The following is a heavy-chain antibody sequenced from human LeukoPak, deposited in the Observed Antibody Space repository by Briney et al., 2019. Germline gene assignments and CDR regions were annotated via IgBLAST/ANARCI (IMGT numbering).Heavy chain of an antibody. Sequence: PGRSLRLSCVGSGFTFSNKWMTWVRQAPGKGPEWVATIKKDGSQTYYVDSVKGRFTISRDNAQNSLYLQMNGLRVEDTAIYSCARVGWEILNLHFDPWGQGTLVTVSS. CDR1: GFTFSNKW. CDR2: IKKDGSQT. J-gene: IGHJ5*02. CDR3: ARVGWEILNLHFDP. D-gene: IGHD1-14*01. V-gene: IGHV3-7*03.